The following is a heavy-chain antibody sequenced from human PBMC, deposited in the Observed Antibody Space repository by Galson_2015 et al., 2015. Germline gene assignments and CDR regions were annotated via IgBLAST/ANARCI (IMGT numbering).Heavy chain of an antibody. CDR2: ISSSSTI. CDR1: GFTFSSYG. CDR3: ARVSGRSSYFDY. Sequence: SLRLSCAASGFTFSSYGMNWVRQAPGKGLEWVSYISSSSTIYYADSVKGRFTISRDNAKNSLYLQMNSLRDEDTAVYYCARVSGRSSYFDYWGQGTLVTVSS. D-gene: IGHD1-26*01. J-gene: IGHJ4*02. V-gene: IGHV3-48*02.